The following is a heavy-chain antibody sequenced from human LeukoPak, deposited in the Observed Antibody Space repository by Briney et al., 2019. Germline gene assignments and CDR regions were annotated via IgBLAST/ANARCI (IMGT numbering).Heavy chain of an antibody. V-gene: IGHV3-48*03. J-gene: IGHJ4*02. Sequence: GGSLRLSCAASGFTFSSYEMNWVRQAPGKGLEWVSYISSSGSTIYYADSVKGRFTISRDNSKNTLYLQMNSLRAGDTAVYYCAKSQSPYCGGDCHYWGQGTLVTVSS. D-gene: IGHD2-21*02. CDR1: GFTFSSYE. CDR2: ISSSGSTI. CDR3: AKSQSPYCGGDCHY.